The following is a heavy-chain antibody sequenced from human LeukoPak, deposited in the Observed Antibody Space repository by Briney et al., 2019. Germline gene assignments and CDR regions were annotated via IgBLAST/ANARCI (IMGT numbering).Heavy chain of an antibody. V-gene: IGHV1-8*01. D-gene: IGHD2-15*01. J-gene: IGHJ6*03. CDR1: GYTFTSYD. Sequence: ASVKVSCKASGYTFTSYDINWVRQATGQGLEWMGWMNPNSGNTGYAQKFQGRVTMTRNTSISTAYMELSSLRSEDTAVYYCARGKSGRHCSGGSCYVDCYYMDVWGKGTTVTVSS. CDR2: MNPNSGNT. CDR3: ARGKSGRHCSGGSCYVDCYYMDV.